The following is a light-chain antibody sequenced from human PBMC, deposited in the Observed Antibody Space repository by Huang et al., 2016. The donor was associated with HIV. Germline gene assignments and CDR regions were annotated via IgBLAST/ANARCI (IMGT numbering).Light chain of an antibody. J-gene: IGKJ1*01. V-gene: IGKV3-15*01. CDR1: QSVSSN. CDR3: HQYNNWPPWT. Sequence: ETVMTQTPATLSVSPGERATLFCRASQSVSSNLAWYQHKPGQAPRLLIYGASTRPTGIPGRFSGSGSGTEFTLTISGLQSEDFAVYYCHQYNNWPPWTFGQGTKVEIK. CDR2: GAS.